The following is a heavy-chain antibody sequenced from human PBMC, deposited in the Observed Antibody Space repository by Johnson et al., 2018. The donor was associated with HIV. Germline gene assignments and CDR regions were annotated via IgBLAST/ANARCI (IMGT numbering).Heavy chain of an antibody. Sequence: VQLVESGGGLVQPGRSLRLSCAASGFTFDDYAMHWVRQAPGKGLEWVSGISWNSGSIGYVDSVKGRFTISRDNAKNSLYLQMNSLRAEDTAVYYCAKVRCGGDCLDAFDIWGQGTMVTVSS. CDR1: GFTFDDYA. J-gene: IGHJ3*02. V-gene: IGHV3-9*01. D-gene: IGHD2-21*02. CDR2: ISWNSGSI. CDR3: AKVRCGGDCLDAFDI.